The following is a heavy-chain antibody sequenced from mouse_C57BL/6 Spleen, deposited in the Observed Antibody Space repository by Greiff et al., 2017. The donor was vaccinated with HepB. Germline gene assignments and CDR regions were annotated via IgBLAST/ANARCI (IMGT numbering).Heavy chain of an antibody. CDR1: GYTFTSYW. J-gene: IGHJ1*03. Sequence: QVQLQQPGAELVKPGASVKLSCKASGYTFTSYWMQWVKQRPGQGLEWIGEIDPSDSYTNYNQKFKGKATLTVDTSSSTAYMQLSSLTSEDSAVYYCARRVSNYWYFDVWGTGTTVTVSS. V-gene: IGHV1-50*01. D-gene: IGHD2-5*01. CDR3: ARRVSNYWYFDV. CDR2: IDPSDSYT.